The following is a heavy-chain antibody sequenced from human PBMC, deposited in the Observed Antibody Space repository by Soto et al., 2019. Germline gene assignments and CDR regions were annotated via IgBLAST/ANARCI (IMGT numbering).Heavy chain of an antibody. CDR1: GGSISSSSYY. J-gene: IGHJ4*02. Sequence: SETLSLTCTVSGGSISSSSYYWGWIRQPPGKGLEWIGSIYYSGSTYYNPSVKSRITILVDTSKNQFSLKLTSVTAADTAVYYCARTPPGDILTGPYFDYWGLGTLVTVSS. D-gene: IGHD3-9*01. CDR3: ARTPPGDILTGPYFDY. CDR2: IYYSGST. V-gene: IGHV4-39*07.